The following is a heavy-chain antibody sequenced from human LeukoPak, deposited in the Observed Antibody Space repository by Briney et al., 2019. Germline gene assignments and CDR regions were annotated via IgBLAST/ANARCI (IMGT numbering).Heavy chain of an antibody. Sequence: SGGSLRLSCAASGFTFSDYYMSWIRQAPGKGLEWVSYISSSGSTIYYADSVKGRSTISRDNAKNSLYLQMNSLRAEDTAVYYCARGLRWLQLGAFDIWGQGTMVAVSS. CDR1: GFTFSDYY. D-gene: IGHD5-24*01. CDR3: ARGLRWLQLGAFDI. J-gene: IGHJ3*02. V-gene: IGHV3-11*01. CDR2: ISSSGSTI.